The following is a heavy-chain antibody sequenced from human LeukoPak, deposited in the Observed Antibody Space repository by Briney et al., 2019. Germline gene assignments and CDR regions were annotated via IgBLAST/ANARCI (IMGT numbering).Heavy chain of an antibody. Sequence: SETLSLTCAVYGGSFSVYYWSWIRQPPGKGLEWVGEINHSGSTNYNPSLKSRVTLSVDTSKNQFSLKLGSVTAADTAVYYCARGKRYSSSSWFDPWGQGTVVTVSS. J-gene: IGHJ5*02. CDR3: ARGKRYSSSSWFDP. V-gene: IGHV4-34*01. CDR1: GGSFSVYY. CDR2: INHSGST. D-gene: IGHD6-13*01.